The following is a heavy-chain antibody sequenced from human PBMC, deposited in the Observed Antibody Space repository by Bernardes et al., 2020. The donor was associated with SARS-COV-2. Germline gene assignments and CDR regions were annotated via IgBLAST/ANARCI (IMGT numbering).Heavy chain of an antibody. CDR2: ISPKSGAA. V-gene: IGHV1-2*02. D-gene: IGHD2-21*01. J-gene: IGHJ4*02. CDR1: GYTFSDYY. CDR3: ARTFYYDRGGDSVFDH. Sequence: VKVSCNSSGYTFSDYYIHWLRQAPGQGFEWMGWISPKSGAANYAQKFQGRVTMTRDIAISTEYMELSRLTSDDTAVYYCARTFYYDRGGDSVFDHWGQGTLVSVSS.